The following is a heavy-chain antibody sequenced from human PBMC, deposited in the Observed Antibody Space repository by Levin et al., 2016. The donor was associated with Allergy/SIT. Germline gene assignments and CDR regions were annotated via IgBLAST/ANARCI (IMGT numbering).Heavy chain of an antibody. Sequence: ETLSLTCVGSEFSFSNYAMSWVRQTPGQGLEWVSSIIASGGSTYYADSVMGRFTISRDNSKNMLYLQMNSLRAEDTAVYYCAKEGLVEDGYSWGQGTLVTVSS. CDR2: IIASGGST. CDR3: AKEGLVEDGYS. V-gene: IGHV3-23*01. D-gene: IGHD5-24*01. J-gene: IGHJ4*02. CDR1: EFSFSNYA.